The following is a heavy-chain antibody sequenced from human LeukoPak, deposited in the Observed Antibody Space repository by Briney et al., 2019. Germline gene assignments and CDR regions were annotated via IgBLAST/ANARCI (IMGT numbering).Heavy chain of an antibody. CDR1: GFTFSSYE. CDR3: ARDPLTGDYYYGMDV. J-gene: IGHJ6*02. CDR2: ISYDGSNK. D-gene: IGHD7-27*01. Sequence: GGSLRLSCAASGFTFSSYEMNWVRQAPGKGLEWVAVISYDGSNKYYADSVKGRFTISRDNSKNTLYLQMNSLRAEDTAVYYCARDPLTGDYYYGMDVWGQGTTVTVSS. V-gene: IGHV3-30-3*01.